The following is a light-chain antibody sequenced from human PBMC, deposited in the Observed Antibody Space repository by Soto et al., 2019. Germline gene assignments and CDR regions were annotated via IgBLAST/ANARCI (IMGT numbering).Light chain of an antibody. CDR3: SSYTISSTLV. CDR1: SSDVGGYNY. Sequence: QSVLTQPASVSGSPGQSITISCTGTSSDVGGYNYVSWYQQHPGKAPKLMIYDVSNRPSGVSKRFSGSKSGNTASLTISGLQAEDEADYYCSSYTISSTLVFGTGTKLTVL. J-gene: IGLJ1*01. CDR2: DVS. V-gene: IGLV2-14*01.